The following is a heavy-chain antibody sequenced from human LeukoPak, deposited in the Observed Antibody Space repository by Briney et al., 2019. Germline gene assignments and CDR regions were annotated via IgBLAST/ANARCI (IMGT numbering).Heavy chain of an antibody. J-gene: IGHJ5*02. CDR1: GFTFSSYE. CDR2: ISSSGSTI. V-gene: IGHV3-48*03. Sequence: GGSLRLSCAASGFTFSSYEMNWVRQAPGKGLEWVSYISSSGSTIYYADSVKGRFTISRDNAKNSLYLQMNSLRAEDTAVYYCARDTRQYYYGSGIGWFDPWGQGTLVTVSS. CDR3: ARDTRQYYYGSGIGWFDP. D-gene: IGHD3-10*01.